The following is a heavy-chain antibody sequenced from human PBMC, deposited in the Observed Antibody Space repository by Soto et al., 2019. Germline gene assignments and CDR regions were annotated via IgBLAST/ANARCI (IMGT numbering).Heavy chain of an antibody. CDR2: MNPNSGNT. V-gene: IGHV1-8*01. Sequence: QVQLVQSGAEVKKPGASVKVSCKASGYTFTSYDINWVRQAPGQGLDWMGWMNPNSGNTGYAQKFQGRVTMTRNTSISTAYMELSSLRSEDAAVYYCARPVIQLWLPNYYYYMYVWGKGPTVTVSS. D-gene: IGHD5-18*01. CDR1: GYTFTSYD. J-gene: IGHJ6*03. CDR3: ARPVIQLWLPNYYYYMYV.